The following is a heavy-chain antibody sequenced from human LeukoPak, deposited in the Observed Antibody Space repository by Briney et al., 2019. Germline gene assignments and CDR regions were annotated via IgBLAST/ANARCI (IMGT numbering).Heavy chain of an antibody. J-gene: IGHJ4*02. CDR3: ASRPFETTVVPWDFY. V-gene: IGHV5-51*01. Sequence: GESLEISCKGSGYNFNTYWVAWVRQLPGKGLEWMGIIRPMNSDVRYSPSFQGQVAISADRSINTAYLQWSSLTASDTAMYYCASRPFETTVVPWDFYWGQGTQVTVSS. D-gene: IGHD4-17*01. CDR2: IRPMNSDV. CDR1: GYNFNTYW.